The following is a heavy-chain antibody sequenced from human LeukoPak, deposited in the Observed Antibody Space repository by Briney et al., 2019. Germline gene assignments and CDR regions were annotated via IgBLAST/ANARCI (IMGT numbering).Heavy chain of an antibody. D-gene: IGHD5-18*01. CDR2: ISYDGSNK. Sequence: PGGSLRLSCAASGFTFGSYAMHWVRQAPGKGLEWVAVISYDGSNKYYADSVKGRFTISRDNSKNTLYLQMNSLRAEDTAVYYCARPIQLWPYDYWGQGTLVTVSS. CDR3: ARPIQLWPYDY. CDR1: GFTFGSYA. J-gene: IGHJ4*02. V-gene: IGHV3-30-3*01.